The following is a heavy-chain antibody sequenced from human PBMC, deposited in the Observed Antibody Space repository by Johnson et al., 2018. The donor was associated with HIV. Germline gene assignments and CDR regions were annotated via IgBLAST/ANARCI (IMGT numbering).Heavy chain of an antibody. CDR3: TTAGSSGSAHAFDI. J-gene: IGHJ3*02. V-gene: IGHV3-15*01. Sequence: VQLVESGGGLIKPGGSLRLSCAASGFTFSNAWMSWVRQGPGQGLEWVGRIKSKTEGGTTDYAAPVKGRFTISRDDSKHTLFLQMNSLKIEDTATYYCTTAGSSGSAHAFDIWGQGTRVTVSS. D-gene: IGHD3-22*01. CDR2: IKSKTEGGTT. CDR1: GFTFSNAW.